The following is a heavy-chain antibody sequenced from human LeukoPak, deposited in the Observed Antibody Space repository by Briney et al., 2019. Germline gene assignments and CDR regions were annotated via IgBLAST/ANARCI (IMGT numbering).Heavy chain of an antibody. CDR3: AKDAWRWGFIDY. V-gene: IGHV3-30*18. D-gene: IGHD3-16*01. Sequence: PGGSLRLSCAASGFTFSSYDMHWVRQAPGKGLEWVAVISYDGSNKYYSDSVKGRSTISRDSSKNTLYLQMNSLRAEDTAVYYCAKDAWRWGFIDYWGQGTLVTVSS. J-gene: IGHJ4*02. CDR2: ISYDGSNK. CDR1: GFTFSSYD.